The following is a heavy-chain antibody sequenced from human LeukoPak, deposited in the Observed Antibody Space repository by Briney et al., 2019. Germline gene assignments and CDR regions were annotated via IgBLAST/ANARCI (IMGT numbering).Heavy chain of an antibody. Sequence: PGGSLRLSCAASGFTFSSYATSWVRQAPGKGLEWVSAISGSGGSTYYADSVKGRFTISRDNSKNTLYLQMNSLRAEDTAVYYCAKDGTYSSGWYHDAFDIWGQGTMVTVSS. CDR2: ISGSGGST. V-gene: IGHV3-23*01. J-gene: IGHJ3*02. D-gene: IGHD6-19*01. CDR1: GFTFSSYA. CDR3: AKDGTYSSGWYHDAFDI.